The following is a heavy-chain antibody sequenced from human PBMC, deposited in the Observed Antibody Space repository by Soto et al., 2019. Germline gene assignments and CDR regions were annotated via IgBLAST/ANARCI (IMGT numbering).Heavy chain of an antibody. CDR3: ARVNGSGSSLGINWFDP. V-gene: IGHV1-69*06. J-gene: IGHJ5*02. CDR1: GGTFSSYA. CDR2: IIPIFGTA. D-gene: IGHD3-10*01. Sequence: QVQLVQSGAEVKKPGSSVKVSCKASGGTFSSYAISWVRQAPGQGLEWMGGIIPIFGTANYAQKFQGRVKITADKSTSTAYMELSSLRSEDTAVYYCARVNGSGSSLGINWFDPWGQGTLVTVSS.